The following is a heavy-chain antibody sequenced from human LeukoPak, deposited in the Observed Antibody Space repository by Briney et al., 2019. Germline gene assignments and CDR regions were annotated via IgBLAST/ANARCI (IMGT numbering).Heavy chain of an antibody. V-gene: IGHV3-23*01. CDR1: GFTFSSYA. J-gene: IGHJ4*02. D-gene: IGHD3-22*01. Sequence: AGGSLRLSCAASGFTFSSYAMSWVRQAPGKGLEWVSAISGSGGSTYYADSVKGRFTISRDNSKNTLYLQMNSLRAEDTAVYYCAKTYYYGSSGYYFDYWGQGTLVTVSS. CDR2: ISGSGGST. CDR3: AKTYYYGSSGYYFDY.